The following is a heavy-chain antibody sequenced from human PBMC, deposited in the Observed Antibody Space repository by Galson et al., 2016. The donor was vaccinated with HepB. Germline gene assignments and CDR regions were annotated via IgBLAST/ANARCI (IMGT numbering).Heavy chain of an antibody. V-gene: IGHV4-59*01. CDR2: IYYGGTT. J-gene: IGHJ4*02. CDR3: ARDGGAAGRIAH. CDR1: GGSISTYY. Sequence: SETLSLTCTVSGGSISTYYWNWIRQSPGKGLEWIGYIYYGGTTSYNPSLKSRGTISVDTSKNQFSLRLNSVTPADTAVYFCARDGGAAGRIAHWGQGTLVTVSS. D-gene: IGHD6-13*01.